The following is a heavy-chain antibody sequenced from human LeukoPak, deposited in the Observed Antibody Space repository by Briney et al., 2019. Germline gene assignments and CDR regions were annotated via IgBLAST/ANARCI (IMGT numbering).Heavy chain of an antibody. J-gene: IGHJ3*02. CDR3: ASSPGHYYYDSSGYYSHDAFDI. Sequence: SETLSLTCTVSGGSISSYYWSWIRQPPGKGLEWIGYIYYSGSTNYNPSLKSRVTISVDTSKNQFSLKLSSVTAADTAVYYCASSPGHYYYDSSGYYSHDAFDIWGQGTMVTVSS. CDR1: GGSISSYY. V-gene: IGHV4-59*01. D-gene: IGHD3-22*01. CDR2: IYYSGST.